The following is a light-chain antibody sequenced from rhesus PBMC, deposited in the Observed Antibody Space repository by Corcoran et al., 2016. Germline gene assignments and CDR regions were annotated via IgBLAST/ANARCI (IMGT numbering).Light chain of an antibody. CDR2: AAS. J-gene: IGKJ1*01. Sequence: DIQMSPSPSSLSASVGDKVTITCRASQGISNALAWYQQKPGKAPRALIDAASSLESGVPSRFRGSGSGTDATLTISRLQPEDFATYYCQQGYSTPTFGPGTKVEIK. CDR1: QGISNA. CDR3: QQGYSTPT. V-gene: IGKV1-33*02.